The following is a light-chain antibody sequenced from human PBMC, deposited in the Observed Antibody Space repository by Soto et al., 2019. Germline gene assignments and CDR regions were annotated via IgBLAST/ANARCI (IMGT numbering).Light chain of an antibody. J-gene: IGKJ2*01. V-gene: IGKV3-20*01. CDR1: QSVGSGD. Sequence: EIVLTQSPGTLSLSPGERATLSCRASQSVGSGDLAWYQQKPGQAPRLLIYGASNRATGIPDRFSGSGSGTDFTLTISRLEPEDFAVYYCQQYRTSPPMYTFGQGTKLEIK. CDR3: QQYRTSPPMYT. CDR2: GAS.